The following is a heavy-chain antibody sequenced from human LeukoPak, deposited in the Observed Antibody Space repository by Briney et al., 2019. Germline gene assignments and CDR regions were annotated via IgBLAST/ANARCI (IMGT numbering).Heavy chain of an antibody. CDR1: GGTFSSYA. CDR2: IIPIFGTA. CDR3: AMHSGWYRLYYYYYIDV. J-gene: IGHJ6*03. Sequence: ASVKVSFKASGGTFSSYAISSVRQAPGHGLEWMGGIIPIFGTANYAQKFQGRVTITADKSTSTAYMELSSLRSEDTAVYYCAMHSGWYRLYYYYYIDVWGKGTTVTVSS. D-gene: IGHD6-19*01. V-gene: IGHV1-69*06.